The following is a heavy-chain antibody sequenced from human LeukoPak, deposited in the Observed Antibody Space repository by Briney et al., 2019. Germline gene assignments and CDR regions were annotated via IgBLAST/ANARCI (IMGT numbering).Heavy chain of an antibody. Sequence: PSETLSLTCTVSGGSISSSSYYWGWIRQPPGKGLEWIGSIYYSGSTYYNPSLKSRVTISVDTSKNQFSLKLSSVTAADTAVYYCARGRYQLLYGYFQHWGQGTLVTVSS. CDR1: GGSISSSSYY. CDR2: IYYSGST. D-gene: IGHD2-2*02. J-gene: IGHJ1*01. V-gene: IGHV4-39*07. CDR3: ARGRYQLLYGYFQH.